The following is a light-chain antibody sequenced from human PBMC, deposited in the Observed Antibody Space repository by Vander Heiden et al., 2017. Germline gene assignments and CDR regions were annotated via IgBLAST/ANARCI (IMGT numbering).Light chain of an antibody. CDR2: GAS. CDR1: QSVSSN. Sequence: EILMTQSLATLSVSPGERATLSCRASQSVSSNLAWYQQKPGQAPRLLIYGASTRATGIPARFSGSGSGTEFTLTISSLQSEDFAVYYCQQYNNWPPTFGQGTKVEIK. V-gene: IGKV3-15*01. CDR3: QQYNNWPPT. J-gene: IGKJ1*01.